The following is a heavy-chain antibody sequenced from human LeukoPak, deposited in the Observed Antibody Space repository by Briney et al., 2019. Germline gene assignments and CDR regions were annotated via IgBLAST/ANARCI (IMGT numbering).Heavy chain of an antibody. Sequence: WGTLSLTCTASGGTIRSYYWSWIRQPPGKGLEWIGYINNSGTTNYNPSLKSRVTISVDTSKNQFSLKLSSVTAADTDVYYCAIGASSADYWGQGTLVTVSS. CDR3: AIGASSADY. CDR2: INNSGTT. D-gene: IGHD6-6*01. V-gene: IGHV4-59*01. J-gene: IGHJ4*02. CDR1: GGTIRSYY.